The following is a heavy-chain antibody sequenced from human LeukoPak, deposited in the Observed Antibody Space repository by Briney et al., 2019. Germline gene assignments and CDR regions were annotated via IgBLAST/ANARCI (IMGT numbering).Heavy chain of an antibody. V-gene: IGHV4-59*01. CDR2: IYSSGSA. D-gene: IGHD3-16*01. CDR3: AEGPAGGGYTTFDY. Sequence: SETLSLTCSVTGGSISSYYWSWIRQPPGKRLEWIGYIYSSGSANYNPSLKSRATISVDTSKNHFSLELRSVTAADSAVYYCAEGPAGGGYTTFDYWGQGTLVTVSS. CDR1: GGSISSYY. J-gene: IGHJ4*02.